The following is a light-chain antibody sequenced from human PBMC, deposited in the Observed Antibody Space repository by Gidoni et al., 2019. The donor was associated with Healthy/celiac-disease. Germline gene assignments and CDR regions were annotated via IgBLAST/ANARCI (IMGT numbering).Light chain of an antibody. CDR3: SSYAGSNNLV. Sequence: QTALTEPPSASGSPGQSVTIASTCPISDVGGYNYVSWYQPHPGKAPKLMIYEVSKRPSGVPDRFSGSNSGNTASLTVSGLQAEDEADYYCSSYAGSNNLVFGGGTKLTVL. V-gene: IGLV2-8*01. CDR2: EVS. CDR1: ISDVGGYNY. J-gene: IGLJ2*01.